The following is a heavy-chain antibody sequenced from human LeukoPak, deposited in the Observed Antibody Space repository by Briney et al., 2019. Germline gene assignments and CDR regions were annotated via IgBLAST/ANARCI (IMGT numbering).Heavy chain of an antibody. Sequence: GGSLRLSCAASGFTFDDYAMHWVRQAPGKGLEGVSGISWNSGSIGYADSVKGRFTISRDNAKNSLYLQMNSLRAEDMALYYCAKDISSSWYYYYTDVWGKGTTVTVSS. CDR3: AKDISSSWYYYYTDV. D-gene: IGHD6-13*01. J-gene: IGHJ6*03. V-gene: IGHV3-9*03. CDR1: GFTFDDYA. CDR2: ISWNSGSI.